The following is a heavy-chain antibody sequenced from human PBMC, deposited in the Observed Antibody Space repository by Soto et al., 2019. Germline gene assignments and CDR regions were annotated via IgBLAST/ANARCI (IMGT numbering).Heavy chain of an antibody. CDR1: GGSFSGYY. D-gene: IGHD2-2*02. V-gene: IGHV4-34*01. CDR3: ARAEDIVVVPAAILITMVRGPFDY. J-gene: IGHJ4*02. Sequence: SETLSLTCAVYGGSFSGYYWSWIRQPPGKGLEWIGEINHSGSTNYNPSLKSRVTISVDTSKNQFSLKLSSVTAADTAVYYCARAEDIVVVPAAILITMVRGPFDYWGQGTLVTVSS. CDR2: INHSGST.